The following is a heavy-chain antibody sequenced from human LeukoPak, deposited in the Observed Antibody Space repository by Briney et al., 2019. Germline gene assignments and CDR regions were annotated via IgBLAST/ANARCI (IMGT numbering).Heavy chain of an antibody. CDR3: ARSTSGWWYFDD. J-gene: IGHJ4*02. Sequence: GGSLRLSCAASGFTFSSYSVNWVRQAPGRGLEWVSSITSTSSSIIYADSMKGRFTISRDNANNTLYLQMNSLRAEDTGVYYCARSTSGWWYFDDWGREPWSPSPQ. V-gene: IGHV3-21*01. CDR1: GFTFSSYS. D-gene: IGHD6-13*01. CDR2: ITSTSSSI.